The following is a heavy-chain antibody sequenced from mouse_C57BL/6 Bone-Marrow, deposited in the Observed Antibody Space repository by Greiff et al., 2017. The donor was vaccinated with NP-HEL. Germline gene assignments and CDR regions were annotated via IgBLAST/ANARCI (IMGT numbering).Heavy chain of an antibody. V-gene: IGHV1-5*01. CDR1: GYTFTSYW. J-gene: IGHJ1*03. CDR2: IYPGNSDT. D-gene: IGHD2-4*01. Sequence: VQLQQSGTVLARPGASVKMSCKTSGYTFTSYWMHWVKQRPGQGLEWIGAIYPGNSDTSYNQKFKGKAKLTAVTSASTAYMELSSLTNEDSAVYYCTRSAGLRRYFDVWGTGTTVTVSS. CDR3: TRSAGLRRYFDV.